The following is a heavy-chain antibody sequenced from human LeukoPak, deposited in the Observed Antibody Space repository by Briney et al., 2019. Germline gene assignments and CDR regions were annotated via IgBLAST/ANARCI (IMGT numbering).Heavy chain of an antibody. V-gene: IGHV3-48*01. CDR2: ISSSSSTI. CDR1: GFTFSSYS. J-gene: IGHJ3*02. D-gene: IGHD3-22*01. CDR3: ARDARFYDSSGYLPDAFDI. Sequence: PGGSLRLSCAASGFTFSSYSMNWVRQAPGKGLEWVSYISSSSSTIYYADSVKGRFTISRDNAKNSLYLQMNSLRAEDTAVYYCARDARFYDSSGYLPDAFDIWGQGTMVTVSS.